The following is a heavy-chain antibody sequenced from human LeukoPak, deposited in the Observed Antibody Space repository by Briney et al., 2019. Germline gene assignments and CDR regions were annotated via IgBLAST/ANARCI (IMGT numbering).Heavy chain of an antibody. J-gene: IGHJ4*02. CDR3: AKARPPMRQQLAPFDY. Sequence: GGSLRLSCAASGFTFSSYGMHWVRQAPGKGLEWVAVISYDGSNKYYADSVKGRFTISRDNSKNTLYLQMNSLRAEDTAVYYCAKARPPMRQQLAPFDYWGQGTLVTVSS. CDR2: ISYDGSNK. CDR1: GFTFSSYG. V-gene: IGHV3-30*18. D-gene: IGHD6-13*01.